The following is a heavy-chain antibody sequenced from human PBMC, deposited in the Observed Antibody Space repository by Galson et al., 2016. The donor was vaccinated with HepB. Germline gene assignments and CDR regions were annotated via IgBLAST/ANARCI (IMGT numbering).Heavy chain of an antibody. CDR1: RFTFSNYW. V-gene: IGHV3-7*03. Sequence: SLRLSCAASRFTFSNYWMSWVRQAPGKGLEWVANIKKDGSEKYYADSVKGRFTISRDNAKNSLYLQMNSLRAEDRAVYYCAREWLRGYFDWFRKGAFDIWGQGTMVTVSS. D-gene: IGHD3-9*01. CDR3: AREWLRGYFDWFRKGAFDI. J-gene: IGHJ3*02. CDR2: IKKDGSEK.